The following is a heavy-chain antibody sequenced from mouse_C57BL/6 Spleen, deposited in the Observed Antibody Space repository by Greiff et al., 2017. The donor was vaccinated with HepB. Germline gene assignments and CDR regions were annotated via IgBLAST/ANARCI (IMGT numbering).Heavy chain of an antibody. D-gene: IGHD2-3*01. Sequence: EVKVEESGGGLVKPGGSLKLSCAASGFTFSSYTMSWVRQTPEKRLEWVATISGGGGNTYYPDSVKGRFTISRDNAKNTLYLQMSSLRSEDTALYYCARDGYYVDYAMDYWGQGTSVTVSS. CDR3: ARDGYYVDYAMDY. V-gene: IGHV5-9*01. CDR1: GFTFSSYT. J-gene: IGHJ4*01. CDR2: ISGGGGNT.